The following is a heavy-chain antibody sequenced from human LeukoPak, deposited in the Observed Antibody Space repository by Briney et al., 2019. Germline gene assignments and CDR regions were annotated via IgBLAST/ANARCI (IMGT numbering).Heavy chain of an antibody. D-gene: IGHD2-2*01. CDR2: IYTSGST. J-gene: IGHJ4*02. V-gene: IGHV4-4*07. Sequence: SETLSLTCTVSGGSISSYYWSWIRQPAGKGLEWIGRIYTSGSTNYNPSLKSRVTMSVDTSKNQFSLKLSSVTAADTAVYYCARDLDIVVVPAAYRLDYWGQGTLVTVSS. CDR3: ARDLDIVVVPAAYRLDY. CDR1: GGSISSYY.